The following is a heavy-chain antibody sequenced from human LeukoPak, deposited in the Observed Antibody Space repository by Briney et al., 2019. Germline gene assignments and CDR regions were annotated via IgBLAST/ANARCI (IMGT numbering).Heavy chain of an antibody. CDR2: IIPIFGTA. Sequence: SVKVSCKASGGTFSSYAISWARQAPGQGLEWMGGIIPIFGTANYAQKFQGRVTITTDESTSTAYMELSSLRSEDTAVYYCARGSYSSGWFLGDFDYWGQGTLVTVSS. CDR1: GGTFSSYA. CDR3: ARGSYSSGWFLGDFDY. D-gene: IGHD6-19*01. V-gene: IGHV1-69*05. J-gene: IGHJ4*02.